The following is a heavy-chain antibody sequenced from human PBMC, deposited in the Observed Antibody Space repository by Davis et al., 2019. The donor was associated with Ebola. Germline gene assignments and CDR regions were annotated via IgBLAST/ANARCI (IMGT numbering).Heavy chain of an antibody. CDR1: GGSISSSY. V-gene: IGHV4-59*08. D-gene: IGHD2-21*01. CDR2: IYHSESS. J-gene: IGHJ2*01. Sequence: SETLSLTCTVSGGSISSSYWSWIRQLPGKGLEWIGYIYHSESSNYNPSLKSRVTISVATSKSHFSLKLSSVTAADTAVYYCARHPRWGWDWYFDLWGRGNLVTVSS. CDR3: ARHPRWGWDWYFDL.